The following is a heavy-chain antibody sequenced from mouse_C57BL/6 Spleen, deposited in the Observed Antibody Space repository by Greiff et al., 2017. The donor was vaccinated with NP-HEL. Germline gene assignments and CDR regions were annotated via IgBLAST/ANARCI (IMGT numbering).Heavy chain of an antibody. V-gene: IGHV7-1*01. CDR2: SRNKANDYTT. J-gene: IGHJ3*01. CDR3: ARDDYDDGWFAY. Sequence: EVMLVESGGGLVQSGRSLRLSCATSGFTFSDFYMAWVRQAPGKGLEWIAASRNKANDYTTEYSSSVKGRFIVSRDTSQSILYLQMNALGAEDTAIYYCARDDYDDGWFAYWGQGTLVTVSA. CDR1: GFTFSDFY. D-gene: IGHD2-4*01.